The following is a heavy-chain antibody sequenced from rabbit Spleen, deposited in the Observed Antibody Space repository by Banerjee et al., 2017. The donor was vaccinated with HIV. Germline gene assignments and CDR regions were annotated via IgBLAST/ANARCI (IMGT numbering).Heavy chain of an antibody. CDR3: ARSNGDYYLTWLDL. CDR1: GFSFSSSYD. D-gene: IGHD2-1*01. V-gene: IGHV1S45*01. J-gene: IGHJ3*01. Sequence: QEQLVESGGDLVKPGASLTLTCTVSGFSFSSSYDMCWVRQAPGKGLEWIGCIYTGNGKTYYASWAKGRFTISKTSSTTVTLQMTSLTAADTATYFCARSNGDYYLTWLDLWGQGTLVTVS. CDR2: IYTGNGKT.